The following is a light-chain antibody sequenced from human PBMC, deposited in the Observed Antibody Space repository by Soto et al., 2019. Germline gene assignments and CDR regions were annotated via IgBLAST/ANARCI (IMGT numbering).Light chain of an antibody. CDR3: QHFKSFPIT. CDR2: AAS. Sequence: DIQLTQSPSFLSASVGDRDTITCRASQDISNYLAWYQQNPGTAPKLLIYAASTLQGGVPSRFSGSGSGTEFTLTISSLQPEDFVTYYCQHFKSFPITFGGGTRVEI. J-gene: IGKJ4*01. CDR1: QDISNY. V-gene: IGKV1-9*01.